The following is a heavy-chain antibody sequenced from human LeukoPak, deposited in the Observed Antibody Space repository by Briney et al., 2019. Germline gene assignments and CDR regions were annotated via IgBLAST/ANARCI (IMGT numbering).Heavy chain of an antibody. CDR1: GFSLSTSGVG. CDR2: IYWNDDN. J-gene: IGHJ3*02. Sequence: SGPTLVKPTQTLTLTCTFSGFSLSTSGVGVGWIRQPPGKALEWLALIYWNDDNRYSPSLKSRLTITKDTSKNQVVLTMTNMDPVDTATYYCARYQLSVDAFDIWGQGTMVTVSS. V-gene: IGHV2-5*01. CDR3: ARYQLSVDAFDI. D-gene: IGHD1-1*01.